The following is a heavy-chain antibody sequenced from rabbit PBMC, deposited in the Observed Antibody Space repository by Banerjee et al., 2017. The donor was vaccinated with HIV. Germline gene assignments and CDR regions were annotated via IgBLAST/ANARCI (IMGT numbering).Heavy chain of an antibody. J-gene: IGHJ4*01. Sequence: QEQLVESGGGLVQPEGSLTLTCKASGFDFSNNVLCWVRQAPGKGPEWIACIDNGDGSTYYANWVNGRFTISKASWTTVTLQMTSLTAADTATYFCARDLAGVIGWNFGLWGPGTLVTVS. D-gene: IGHD4-1*01. CDR3: ARDLAGVIGWNFGL. V-gene: IGHV1S47*01. CDR1: GFDFSNNV. CDR2: IDNGDGST.